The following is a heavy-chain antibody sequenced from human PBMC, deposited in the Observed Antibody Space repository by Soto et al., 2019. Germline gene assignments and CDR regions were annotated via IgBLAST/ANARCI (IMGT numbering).Heavy chain of an antibody. J-gene: IGHJ6*02. V-gene: IGHV3-21*02. CDR1: EFTFNTYS. D-gene: IGHD2-21*02. CDR3: ARDFGDSRVSYYYYGMDV. Sequence: EVQLVESGGGLVKPGGSLRLACAASEFTFNTYSMNWVRQAPGKGLEWVSCIISTSTYIYYADSVKGRFTISRDNAKNLLYLQMNSLRAEDTAVYYCARDFGDSRVSYYYYGMDVWGQGTTVTVSS. CDR2: IISTSTYI.